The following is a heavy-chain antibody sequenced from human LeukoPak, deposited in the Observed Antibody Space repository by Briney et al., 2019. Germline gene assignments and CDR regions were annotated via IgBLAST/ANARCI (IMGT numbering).Heavy chain of an antibody. J-gene: IGHJ4*02. Sequence: GRSLRLSCAASGFTFSGYTIHWVRQAPGKGLEWVAVISYDGSNKFYADSVKGRFTISRDNAKNSLYLQMNSLRAEDTAVYYCARDRSTVTTWVDYWGQGTLVTVSS. D-gene: IGHD4-17*01. CDR1: GFTFSGYT. V-gene: IGHV3-30*04. CDR3: ARDRSTVTTWVDY. CDR2: ISYDGSNK.